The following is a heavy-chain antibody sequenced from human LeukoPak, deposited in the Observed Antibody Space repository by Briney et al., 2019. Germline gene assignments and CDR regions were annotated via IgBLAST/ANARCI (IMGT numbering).Heavy chain of an antibody. J-gene: IGHJ4*02. D-gene: IGHD3-10*01. CDR3: TTYGAGRKFDY. CDR2: IKSKTDGGTT. V-gene: IGHV3-15*01. CDR1: GFTFSNAW. Sequence: GGSLRLSCAASGFTFSNAWMSWVRQAPGKGLEWVGRIKSKTDGGTTDYAAPVKGRFTMSRADSTNTLYLQMNSLKSGDTAVYYCTTYGAGRKFDYWGQGTLVTVSS.